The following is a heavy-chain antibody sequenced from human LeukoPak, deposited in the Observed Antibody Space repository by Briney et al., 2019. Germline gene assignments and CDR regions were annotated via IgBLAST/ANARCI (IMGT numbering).Heavy chain of an antibody. CDR2: INTNTGNP. CDR3: AIHPWGSSWYMGEYYYYYYYMDV. CDR1: GYSFTSNV. V-gene: IGHV7-4-1*02. J-gene: IGHJ6*03. Sequence: ASVKVSCKASGYSFTSNVISWVRQAPGQGLEWMGWINTNTGNPTYAQGFTGRFVFSLDTSVSTAYLQISSLKAEDTAVYYCAIHPWGSSWYMGEYYYYYYYMDVWGKGTTVTVSS. D-gene: IGHD6-13*01.